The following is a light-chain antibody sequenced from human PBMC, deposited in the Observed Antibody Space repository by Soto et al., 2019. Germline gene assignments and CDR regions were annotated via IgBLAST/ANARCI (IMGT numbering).Light chain of an antibody. CDR1: SGSIASNY. V-gene: IGLV6-57*01. J-gene: IGLJ3*02. Sequence: NFMLTQPHSVSESPGKTVTISCTRSSGSIASNYVQWYQQRPGSSPTTVIYEDNQRPSGVPDRFSGSIDSSSNSASLTLSGLKTEDEADYHCQSYDSSNQVFGGGTKLTVL. CDR2: EDN. CDR3: QSYDSSNQV.